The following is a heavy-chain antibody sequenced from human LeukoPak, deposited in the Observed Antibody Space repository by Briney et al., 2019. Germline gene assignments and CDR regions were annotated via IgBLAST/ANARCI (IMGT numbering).Heavy chain of an antibody. CDR2: IKQDGSEK. J-gene: IGHJ4*02. Sequence: HPGGSLRLSCAAAGFTFSSSWTSWVRQAAGKGLEWVANIKQDGSEKYYVDYVKGRFTISRDNAKNTLNMQMNSLRAEETAAYYCAKVYHSTTGTTQDYWGQGTLVTVSS. V-gene: IGHV3-7*01. CDR1: GFTFSSSW. D-gene: IGHD1-1*01. CDR3: AKVYHSTTGTTQDY.